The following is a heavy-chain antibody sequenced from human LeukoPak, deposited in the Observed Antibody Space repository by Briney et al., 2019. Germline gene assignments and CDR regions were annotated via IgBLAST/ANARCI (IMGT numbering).Heavy chain of an antibody. D-gene: IGHD3-22*01. CDR3: ARGSGYYGEDFEY. Sequence: PSETLSLTCSVSGYSISSGYYWGWIRQPPGKGLVWIGNIYYSGSTYYNPSLKSRVTISLDTSKNQFSLKLSSMTAADTAVYYCARGSGYYGEDFEYWGQGTLVTVSS. J-gene: IGHJ4*02. CDR1: GYSISSGYY. V-gene: IGHV4-38-2*02. CDR2: IYYSGST.